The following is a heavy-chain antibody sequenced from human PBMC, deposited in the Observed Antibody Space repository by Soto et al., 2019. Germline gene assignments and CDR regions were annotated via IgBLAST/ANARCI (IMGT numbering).Heavy chain of an antibody. D-gene: IGHD4-17*01. CDR1: GFTFSGYS. CDR3: AREMTTVTMFDY. CDR2: ISSSSSYI. J-gene: IGHJ4*02. V-gene: IGHV3-21*01. Sequence: ESGGGLVKPGGSLRLSCAASGFTFSGYSMNWVRQAPGKGLEWVSSISSSSSYIYYADSVKGRFTISRDNAKNSLYLQMNSLRAEDTAVYYCAREMTTVTMFDYWGQGTLVTVSS.